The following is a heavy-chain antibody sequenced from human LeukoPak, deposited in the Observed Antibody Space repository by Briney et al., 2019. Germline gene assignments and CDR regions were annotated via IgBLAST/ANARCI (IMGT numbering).Heavy chain of an antibody. CDR3: AKSSYYDTSGSYREYYFDY. CDR1: GFTFSDYY. V-gene: IGHV3-11*01. Sequence: KPGGSLRLSCAASGFTFSDYYMSWIRQAPGKGLEWVSYISSSGSTIYYADSLKGRFTISRDNAKNSLYLQMNSLRAEDTALYYCAKSSYYDTSGSYREYYFDYWGQGALVTVSS. CDR2: ISSSGSTI. D-gene: IGHD3-22*01. J-gene: IGHJ4*02.